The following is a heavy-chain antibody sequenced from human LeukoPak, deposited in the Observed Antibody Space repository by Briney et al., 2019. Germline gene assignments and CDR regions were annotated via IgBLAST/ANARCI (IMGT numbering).Heavy chain of an antibody. J-gene: IGHJ4*02. D-gene: IGHD1-1*01. V-gene: IGHV3-15*01. CDR2: IKSKADGGTT. CDR1: GFTFTNAW. CDR3: TDPPTSL. Sequence: PGESLRLSCAASGFTFTNAWVSWVRRAPGEGLEWLGRIKSKADGGTTLHATSVEDRFAISRDDSINTLYLQMNSLKIEDTAVYYCTDPPTSLWGQGILVTVSS.